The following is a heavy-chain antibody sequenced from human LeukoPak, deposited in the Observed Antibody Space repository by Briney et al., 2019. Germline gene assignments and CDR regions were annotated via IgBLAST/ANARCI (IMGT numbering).Heavy chain of an antibody. Sequence: SETLSLTCTVSGGSFSGYYWSWIRQPPGKGLEWIGEINHSGSTNYNPSLKSRVTISVDTSKNQFSLKLSSVTAADTAVYYCARSEGVHDYGDNWFDPWGQGTLVTVSS. V-gene: IGHV4-34*01. CDR3: ARSEGVHDYGDNWFDP. J-gene: IGHJ5*02. CDR2: INHSGST. D-gene: IGHD4-17*01. CDR1: GGSFSGYY.